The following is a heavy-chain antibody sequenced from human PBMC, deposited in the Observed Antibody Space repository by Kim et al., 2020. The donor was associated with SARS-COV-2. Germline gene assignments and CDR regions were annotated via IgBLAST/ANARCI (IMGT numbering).Heavy chain of an antibody. V-gene: IGHV4-4*02. CDR3: CIAAAGTVDSYSWFDY. D-gene: IGHD6-13*01. CDR2: IYHSGST. CDR1: GGSISSSNW. Sequence: SETLSLTCAVSGGSISSSNWWSWVRQPPGKGREWIGEIYHSGSTNYNPSLKGRGTISVDKSKNQFSLKLSSVTAADTAVYYCCIAAAGTVDSYSWFDYWGQGTLVTVSS. J-gene: IGHJ4*02.